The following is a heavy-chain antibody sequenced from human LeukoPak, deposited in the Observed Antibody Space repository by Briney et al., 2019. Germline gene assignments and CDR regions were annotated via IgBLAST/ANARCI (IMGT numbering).Heavy chain of an antibody. D-gene: IGHD3-22*01. CDR3: ARVRHYYDSTGPFDY. CDR2: INPNSGGT. CDR1: GYAFTSYG. Sequence: ASVKVSCKASGYAFTSYGINWVRQAPGQGLEWMGWINPNSGGTNYAQKFQGRVTMTRDTSISTAYMELSRLRSDDTAVYYCARVRHYYDSTGPFDYWGQGTLVTVSS. V-gene: IGHV1-2*02. J-gene: IGHJ4*02.